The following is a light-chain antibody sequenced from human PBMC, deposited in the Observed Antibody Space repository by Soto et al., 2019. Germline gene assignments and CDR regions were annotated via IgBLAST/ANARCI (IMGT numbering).Light chain of an antibody. CDR1: SSDVGAYNY. Sequence: QSALTQPASVSGSPGQSITISCTGTSSDVGAYNYVSWYEQHPGKAPKLMIYEVSNRPSGVSNRFSGSKSGNTASLTISGLQAEDEADYYFSSYTSTSAVLFGGGTKVTVL. V-gene: IGLV2-14*01. CDR2: EVS. CDR3: SSYTSTSAVL. J-gene: IGLJ2*01.